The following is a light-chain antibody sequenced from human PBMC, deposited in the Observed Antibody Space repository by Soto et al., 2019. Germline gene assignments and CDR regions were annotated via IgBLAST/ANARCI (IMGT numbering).Light chain of an antibody. CDR2: NVN. CDR3: NSYSNSTTLYV. CDR1: SRDGGGYNY. Sequence: QCALTQPASVSGSPGQSITISCTGTSRDGGGYNYVSWYQQRPGKAPKLMIYNVNNRPSGVSDRFSGSKSGNTASLTISGLQAEDEADYYCNSYSNSTTLYVFGTGTKVTVL. V-gene: IGLV2-14*01. J-gene: IGLJ1*01.